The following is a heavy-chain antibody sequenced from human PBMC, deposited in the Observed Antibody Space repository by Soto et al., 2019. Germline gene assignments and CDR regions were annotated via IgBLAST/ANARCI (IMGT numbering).Heavy chain of an antibody. Sequence: QVQLVQSGAEVKKPGSSVKVSCKASGGTFSRYSITWGRQAPGHGLEWLGRILPIFGIASYAQKFQGRVTITADESTSTAYMELSSLRSDDTAVYYCAREDRDRETGLVPAAIDGMDVWGQGTTVTVSS. J-gene: IGHJ6*02. D-gene: IGHD2-2*01. V-gene: IGHV1-69*08. CDR1: GGTFSRYS. CDR3: AREDRDRETGLVPAAIDGMDV. CDR2: ILPIFGIA.